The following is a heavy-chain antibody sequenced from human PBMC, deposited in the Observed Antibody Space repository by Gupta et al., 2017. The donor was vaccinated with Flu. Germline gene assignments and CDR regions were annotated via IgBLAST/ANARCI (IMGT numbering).Heavy chain of an antibody. V-gene: IGHV1-8*01. CDR3: ARSRGVSGGSSVDY. J-gene: IGHJ4*02. D-gene: IGHD2-15*01. CDR2: MNPNSGNT. Sequence: QATGQRLEWMGWMNPNSGNTGYAQKFQGRVTMTRNTSISTAYMELSSLRSEDTAVYYCARSRGVSGGSSVDYWGQGTLVTVSS.